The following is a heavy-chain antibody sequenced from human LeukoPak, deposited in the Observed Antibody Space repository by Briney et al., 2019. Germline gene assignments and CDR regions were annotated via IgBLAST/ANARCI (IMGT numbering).Heavy chain of an antibody. J-gene: IGHJ4*02. Sequence: GGSLRLSCAASGFTFSNSWMTWVRQAPGKGLEWVANIKQDGSKKYYVDSVKGRFTISRDNAKNSLYLQMNRLRAEDTAVYYCARDLNSGSYDYWGQGTLVTVSS. V-gene: IGHV3-7*01. D-gene: IGHD1-26*01. CDR2: IKQDGSKK. CDR3: ARDLNSGSYDY. CDR1: GFTFSNSW.